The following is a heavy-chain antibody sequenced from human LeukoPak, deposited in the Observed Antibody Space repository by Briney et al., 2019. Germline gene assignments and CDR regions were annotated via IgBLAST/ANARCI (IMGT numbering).Heavy chain of an antibody. CDR3: ARDTVVAATQPYYFDY. CDR1: GFTFSSYA. D-gene: IGHD2-15*01. Sequence: GGSLRLSCAASGFTFSSYAMNWVRQAPGKGLEWVSSISSSSSYIYYADSVKGRFTISRDNAKNSLYLQMNRLRAEDTAVYYCARDTVVAATQPYYFDYWGQGTLVTVSS. J-gene: IGHJ4*02. V-gene: IGHV3-21*01. CDR2: ISSSSSYI.